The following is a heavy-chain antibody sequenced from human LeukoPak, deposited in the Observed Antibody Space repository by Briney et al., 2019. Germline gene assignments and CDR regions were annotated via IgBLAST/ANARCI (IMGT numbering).Heavy chain of an antibody. Sequence: SVKVSCKASGGTSSSYTISWVRQAPQHGLEWRGRIIPIFGTANYAQKFQGSVTITTDESPSTAYMELSSLRSEDTAVYYCARPYRYCSGGSCYPDAFDMWGQGTMVTVSS. J-gene: IGHJ3*02. D-gene: IGHD2-15*01. CDR3: ARPYRYCSGGSCYPDAFDM. CDR2: IIPIFGTA. CDR1: GGTSSSYT. V-gene: IGHV1-69*05.